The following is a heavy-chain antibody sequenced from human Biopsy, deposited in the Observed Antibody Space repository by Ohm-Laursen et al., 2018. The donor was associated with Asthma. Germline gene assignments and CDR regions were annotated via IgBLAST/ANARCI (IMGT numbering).Heavy chain of an antibody. V-gene: IGHV1-69*01. CDR2: INPVFGTT. J-gene: IGHJ4*02. Sequence: GSSVKVSCKSLGGTFNTYVIGWVRQAPGQGLEWMGVINPVFGTTTYPQKFQDRVTITADDSTSTVYMELSSLRSEDTAVYYCARKAGSCISRTCYSLDFWGQGTLVTVSS. CDR3: ARKAGSCISRTCYSLDF. D-gene: IGHD2-2*01. CDR1: GGTFNTYV.